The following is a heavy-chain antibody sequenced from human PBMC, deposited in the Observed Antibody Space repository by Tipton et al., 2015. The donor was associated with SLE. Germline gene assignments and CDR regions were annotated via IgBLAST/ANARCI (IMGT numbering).Heavy chain of an antibody. CDR1: GGSIGSYF. D-gene: IGHD3-9*01. CDR2: IYIRGST. J-gene: IGHJ4*02. V-gene: IGHV4-59*13. Sequence: LRLSCTVSGGSIGSYFWSWIRQSPGKGLEWIGYIYIRGSTDYNPSLKSRVTISVDTSKNQFSLKLSSVTAADTAVYYCARTGAHWDILTGYYSWFDYWGQGTLVTVSS. CDR3: ARTGAHWDILTGYYSWFDY.